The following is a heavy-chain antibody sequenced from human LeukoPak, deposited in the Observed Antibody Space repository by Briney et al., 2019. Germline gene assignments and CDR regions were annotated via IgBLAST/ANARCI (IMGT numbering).Heavy chain of an antibody. CDR2: INEDGRRK. CDR1: GFTFSSHW. Sequence: PGGSLRLSCAASGFTFSSHWMSWVRQAPGKGMEWVAMINEDGRRKFYVDSVRGRFTISRDNAKSSLYLQMNDLNAEDTAVYYCAKTYCGGTSCSKSGDWFDPRGQGTLVTVSS. J-gene: IGHJ5*02. CDR3: AKTYCGGTSCSKSGDWFDP. D-gene: IGHD2-21*01. V-gene: IGHV3-7*05.